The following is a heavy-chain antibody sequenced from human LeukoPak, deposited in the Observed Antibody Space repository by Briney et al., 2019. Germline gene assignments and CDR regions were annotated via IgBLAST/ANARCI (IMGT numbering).Heavy chain of an antibody. D-gene: IGHD6-13*01. CDR1: GFTFSSYA. Sequence: GGSLRLSCAASGFTFSSYAMHWVRQAPGKGLEWVAVISYDGSNKYYADSVKGRFTISRDNSKNTLYLQMNSLRAEDTAVYFCAGGNSWFWALNYWGQGTLVTVSS. CDR3: AGGNSWFWALNY. CDR2: ISYDGSNK. V-gene: IGHV3-30-3*01. J-gene: IGHJ4*02.